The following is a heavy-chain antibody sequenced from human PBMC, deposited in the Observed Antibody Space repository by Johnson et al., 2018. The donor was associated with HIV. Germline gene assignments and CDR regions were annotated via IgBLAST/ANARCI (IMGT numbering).Heavy chain of an antibody. CDR3: AKEDPWRRAFDI. Sequence: QVQLVESGGGLVRPGGSLRLSCAASGFTFSDYYMTWIRQAPGTGPECVSYISSSGRTRYYADSVTGRFTISRDNAKNSLYLQMNGLRPEDTAVYYCAKEDPWRRAFDIWGQGTVVTVSS. CDR1: GFTFSDYY. D-gene: IGHD1-1*01. J-gene: IGHJ3*02. CDR2: ISSSGRTR. V-gene: IGHV3-11*04.